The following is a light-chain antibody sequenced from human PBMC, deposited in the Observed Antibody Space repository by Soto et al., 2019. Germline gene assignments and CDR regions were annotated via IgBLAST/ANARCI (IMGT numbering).Light chain of an antibody. CDR1: SSNIGSNY. CDR3: AAWDDSLSGPV. J-gene: IGLJ7*01. V-gene: IGLV1-47*01. CDR2: RNN. Sequence: QAVVTQPPSASGTPGQRVTISCSGSSSNIGSNYVYWYQQLPGTAPKLLIYRNNQRPSGVPDRFSGSKSGTSASLAISGLRSEYEADYYCAAWDDSLSGPVFGGGTQLTVL.